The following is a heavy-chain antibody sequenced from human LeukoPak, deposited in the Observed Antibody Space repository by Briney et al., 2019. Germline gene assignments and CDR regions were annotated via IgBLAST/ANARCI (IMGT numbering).Heavy chain of an antibody. Sequence: MTSETLSLTCTVSGGSISSSSYYWGWIRQPPGKVLEWIGSIYYSGSTYYNPSLKSRFTISVDTSKNQFSLKLSSVTAADTAVYYCARVSVRSGYYLNWFDPWGQGTLVTVSS. J-gene: IGHJ5*02. CDR2: IYYSGST. CDR1: GGSISSSSYY. CDR3: ARVSVRSGYYLNWFDP. D-gene: IGHD3-22*01. V-gene: IGHV4-39*07.